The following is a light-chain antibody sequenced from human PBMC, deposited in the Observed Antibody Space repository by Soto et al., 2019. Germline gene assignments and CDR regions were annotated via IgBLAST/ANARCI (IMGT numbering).Light chain of an antibody. CDR3: SSYTSSSTSG. V-gene: IGLV2-14*01. Sequence: QSALTQPASVSGSPGQSITISCTGTSSDVGCYNYVSWYQQHPGKAPKLMIYDVSNRPSGVSNRFSGSKSGNTASLTISGLQAEDEADYYCSSYTSSSTSGFGGGTKVTVL. CDR2: DVS. CDR1: SSDVGCYNY. J-gene: IGLJ2*01.